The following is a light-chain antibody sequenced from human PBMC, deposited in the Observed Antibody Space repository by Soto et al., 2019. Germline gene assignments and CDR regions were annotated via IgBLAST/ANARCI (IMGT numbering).Light chain of an antibody. V-gene: IGLV2-14*01. CDR3: SSYTSSSTLYG. CDR1: SSDVGGYNY. Sequence: QSALTQPASVSGSPGQSITISCTGTSSDVGGYNYVSWYQQHPGKAPKLMIYEVSNRPSGVSNRFSCSKSGNTASLTISGRQAEDEADYYCSSYTSSSTLYGFGTGTKLTVI. CDR2: EVS. J-gene: IGLJ1*01.